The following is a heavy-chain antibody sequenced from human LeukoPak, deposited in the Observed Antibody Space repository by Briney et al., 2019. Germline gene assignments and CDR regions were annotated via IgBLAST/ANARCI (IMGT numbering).Heavy chain of an antibody. D-gene: IGHD2-2*01. V-gene: IGHV4-39*01. Sequence: PSETLSLTCTVSGGSISSSSYYWGWIRQPPGKGLEWLGSIYYSGSTYYNPSLKSRVTISVDTSKNQFSLKLSSVTAADTAVYYCARRTNIVVVPAAKAKALDIWGQGTMVTVSS. CDR1: GGSISSSSYY. CDR2: IYYSGST. J-gene: IGHJ3*02. CDR3: ARRTNIVVVPAAKAKALDI.